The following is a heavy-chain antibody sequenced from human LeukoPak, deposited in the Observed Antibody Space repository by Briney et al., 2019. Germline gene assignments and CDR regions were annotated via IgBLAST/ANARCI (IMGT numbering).Heavy chain of an antibody. V-gene: IGHV3-7*03. CDR2: IKQDGSEK. Sequence: GGSLRLSCAASGFTFSSYWMSWVRQAPGKGLEWVANIKQDGSEKYYVDSVKGRFTISRDNAKNSLYLQMNSLRAEDTAVYYCARDPAGSGFAFDSWGQGALVTVSS. D-gene: IGHD1-1*01. J-gene: IGHJ4*02. CDR3: ARDPAGSGFAFDS. CDR1: GFTFSSYW.